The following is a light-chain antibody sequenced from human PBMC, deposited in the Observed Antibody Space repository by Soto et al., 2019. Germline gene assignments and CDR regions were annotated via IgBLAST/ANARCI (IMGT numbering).Light chain of an antibody. Sequence: QSALTQPASVSASPGQSITISCTGTSSDVGGYKFVSWYQHHPGKAPKLMIYEVNNRPSGVSNRFSSSKSGNTASLTISGLQPEDEADYYCLSYTSANTRVFGGGTKLTVL. J-gene: IGLJ3*02. CDR3: LSYTSANTRV. CDR1: SSDVGGYKF. V-gene: IGLV2-14*01. CDR2: EVN.